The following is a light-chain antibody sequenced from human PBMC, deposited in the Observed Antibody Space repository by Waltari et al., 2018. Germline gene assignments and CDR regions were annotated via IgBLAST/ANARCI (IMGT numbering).Light chain of an antibody. J-gene: IGLJ1*01. Sequence: QSALTQPPSVSGSPGQSVTISCTGTSSDVGSYNRFSRYQQPPGTAPKPWIYEFSSRPSGVPVRFYGSQAGNTASLTISGPQAEDEADYYCSSYTSSSTYVFGTGTKVTVL. CDR1: SSDVGSYNR. CDR3: SSYTSSSTYV. CDR2: EFS. V-gene: IGLV2-18*02.